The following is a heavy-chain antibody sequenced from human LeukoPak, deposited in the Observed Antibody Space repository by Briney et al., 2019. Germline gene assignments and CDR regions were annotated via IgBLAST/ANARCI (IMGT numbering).Heavy chain of an antibody. CDR2: INHSGST. CDR3: ARGSADGGNYLGYFYYYYMDV. D-gene: IGHD1-26*01. CDR1: GGSFSGYY. Sequence: SETLSLTCAVYGGSFSGYYWSWIRQPPGKGLGWIGEINHSGSTNYNPSLKSRVTISVDTSKNQFSLKLSSVTAADTAVYYCARGSADGGNYLGYFYYYYMDVWGKGTTVTVSS. J-gene: IGHJ6*03. V-gene: IGHV4-34*01.